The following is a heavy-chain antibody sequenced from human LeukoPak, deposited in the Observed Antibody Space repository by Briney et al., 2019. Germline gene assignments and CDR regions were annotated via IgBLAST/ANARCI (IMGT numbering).Heavy chain of an antibody. D-gene: IGHD2-15*01. CDR1: GFTLSAHW. J-gene: IGHJ4*02. CDR3: NTDSLLLNY. V-gene: IGHV3-7*03. Sequence: GGSLRLSCAASGFTLSAHWMSWVRQAPGKGLEWVANIKEDGSEKFYVDSVKGRFTISRDNAKNSLSLQMNSLKTEDTAVYYCNTDSLLLNYWGQGTLVTVSS. CDR2: IKEDGSEK.